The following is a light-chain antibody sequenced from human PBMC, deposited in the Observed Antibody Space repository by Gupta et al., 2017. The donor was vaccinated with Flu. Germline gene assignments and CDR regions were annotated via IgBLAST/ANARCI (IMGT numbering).Light chain of an antibody. CDR1: NIGSKT. Sequence: SYVLTQPPSVSVAPGKTARIACGGNNIGSKTVHWYQQKPSQAPVLVVYDDSGRPSGIPERFSGSNSGNTATLTISRVEAGDEADYYCQVWDSSTDHVIFGGGTRLTVL. V-gene: IGLV3-21*03. CDR2: DDS. CDR3: QVWDSSTDHVI. J-gene: IGLJ2*01.